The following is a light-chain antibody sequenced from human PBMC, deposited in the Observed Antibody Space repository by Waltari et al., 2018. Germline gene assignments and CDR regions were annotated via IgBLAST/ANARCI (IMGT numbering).Light chain of an antibody. J-gene: IGLJ2*01. Sequence: QSAMTQPASVSGSLGPSITISCTGISRDPGGFNYVLWYQQQPVKAPRLMIYEVNNRPSGVSNRFSGSKSGNTASLTISGLQAEDEGDYYCSSYTFSGTVGVFGGGTKLTVL. CDR2: EVN. CDR1: SRDPGGFNY. CDR3: SSYTFSGTVGV. V-gene: IGLV2-14*01.